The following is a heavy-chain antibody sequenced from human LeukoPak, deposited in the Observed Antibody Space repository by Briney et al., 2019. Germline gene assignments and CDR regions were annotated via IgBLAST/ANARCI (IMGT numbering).Heavy chain of an antibody. CDR3: ARVLGDYEVGPSDS. D-gene: IGHD4-17*01. J-gene: IGHJ4*02. CDR1: GYTFTGYY. V-gene: IGHV1-2*02. Sequence: GASVKVSCKASGYTFTGYYMYWVRQAPGQGLEWMGWVNPNNGGTNCTQKFQGRVTMTRDTSISTAYMELTRLRSDDTAVYYCARVLGDYEVGPSDSWGRGTLVTVSS. CDR2: VNPNNGGT.